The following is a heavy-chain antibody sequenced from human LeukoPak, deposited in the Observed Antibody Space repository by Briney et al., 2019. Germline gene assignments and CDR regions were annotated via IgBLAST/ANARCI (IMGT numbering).Heavy chain of an antibody. J-gene: IGHJ4*02. V-gene: IGHV1-58*02. Sequence: WASVKVSCKASGFTFTSSAMQWVRQARGQRLEWIGWIVVGSGNTNYAQKFQERVTITRDMSTSTAYMELSSLRSEDTAVYYCAASPYYYDSSGYGPLPFDYWGQGTLVAVSS. CDR1: GFTFTSSA. D-gene: IGHD3-22*01. CDR2: IVVGSGNT. CDR3: AASPYYYDSSGYGPLPFDY.